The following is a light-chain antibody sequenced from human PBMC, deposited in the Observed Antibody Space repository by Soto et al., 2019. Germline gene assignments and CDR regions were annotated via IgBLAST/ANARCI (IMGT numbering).Light chain of an antibody. CDR2: KAS. Sequence: DLQMTQSPSTLSASVGDRVTITCRASQSISSWLAWYQQKPGKAPKLLIYKASSLESGVPSRFSGSGSGTEFTLTISSLQPDDFATYYCQQYNSYRTVGQGTKVESK. CDR1: QSISSW. CDR3: QQYNSYRT. J-gene: IGKJ1*01. V-gene: IGKV1-5*03.